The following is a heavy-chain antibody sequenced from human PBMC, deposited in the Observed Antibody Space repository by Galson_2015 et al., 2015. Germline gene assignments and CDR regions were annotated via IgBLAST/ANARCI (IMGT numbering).Heavy chain of an antibody. CDR1: VGSISSSSYY. CDR2: IYYSGST. J-gene: IGHJ4*02. D-gene: IGHD3-22*01. CDR3: ARHFRSLTNYYDSSGYPDY. V-gene: IGHV4-39*01. Sequence: DTLSLTCTVSVGSISSSSYYWGWIRQPPGKGLEWIGSIYYSGSTDYNPSLKSRVTISVDTSKNLFSLKLSSVHAADTAVYYGARHFRSLTNYYDSSGYPDYWGQGTLVTVSS.